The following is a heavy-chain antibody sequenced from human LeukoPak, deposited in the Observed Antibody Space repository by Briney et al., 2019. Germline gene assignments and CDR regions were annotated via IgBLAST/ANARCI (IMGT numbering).Heavy chain of an antibody. J-gene: IGHJ4*02. CDR1: GGSISSGGYY. Sequence: PSETLSLTCTVSGGSISSGGYYWSWIRQHPGKGLEWIGYIYYSGSTYYNPSLRSRVTISVDTSKNQFSLKLSSVTAADTAVYYCARSNGVPAATDYWGQGTLVTVSS. CDR2: IYYSGST. D-gene: IGHD2-2*01. V-gene: IGHV4-31*03. CDR3: ARSNGVPAATDY.